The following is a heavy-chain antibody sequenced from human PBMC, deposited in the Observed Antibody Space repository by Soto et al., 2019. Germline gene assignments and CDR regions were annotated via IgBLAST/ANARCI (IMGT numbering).Heavy chain of an antibody. V-gene: IGHV1-2*04. CDR1: GYTFTGYY. J-gene: IGHJ5*02. D-gene: IGHD3-10*01. CDR3: ARSYYGSGSYYPQLEAFDP. Sequence: ASVKVSCKASGYTFTGYYMHWVRQAPGQGLEWMGWINPNSGGTNYAQKFQGWVTMTRDTSISTAYMELSRLRSDDTAVYYCARSYYGSGSYYPQLEAFDPWGQGTLVTVSS. CDR2: INPNSGGT.